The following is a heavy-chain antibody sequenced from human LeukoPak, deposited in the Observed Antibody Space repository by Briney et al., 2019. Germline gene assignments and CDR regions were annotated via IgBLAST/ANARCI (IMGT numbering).Heavy chain of an antibody. D-gene: IGHD4-11*01. J-gene: IGHJ4*02. CDR1: GFTFSSYS. V-gene: IGHV3-21*04. Sequence: GGSLRLSCAASGFTFSSYSMNWVRQAPGKGLEWVSSISSSSSYIYYADSVKGRFTISRDNAKNSLYLQMNSLRAKDTAVYYCARLTSNYYGDYFDYWGQGTLVTVSS. CDR3: ARLTSNYYGDYFDY. CDR2: ISSSSSYI.